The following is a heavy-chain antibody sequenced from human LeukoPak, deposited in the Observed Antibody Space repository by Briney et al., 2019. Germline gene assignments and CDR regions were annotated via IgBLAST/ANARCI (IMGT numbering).Heavy chain of an antibody. CDR2: IYSGGST. CDR1: GFTVSSNY. CDR3: AKDGGYCSSTSCPGYFQH. Sequence: GGSLRLSCAASGFTVSSNYMSWVRQAPGKGLEWVSVIYSGGSTYYADSVKGRFTISRDNSKNTLYLQMNSLRAEDTAVYYCAKDGGYCSSTSCPGYFQHWGQGTLVTVSS. D-gene: IGHD2-2*01. J-gene: IGHJ1*01. V-gene: IGHV3-53*05.